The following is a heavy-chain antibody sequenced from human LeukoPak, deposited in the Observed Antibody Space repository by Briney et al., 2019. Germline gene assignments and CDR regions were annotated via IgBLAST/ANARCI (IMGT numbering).Heavy chain of an antibody. Sequence: GGSLRLSCAASGFTFSSYAMSWVRQAAGKGLEWVAKMKEDGSDENYVDSVKGRFTISRDNARNSLHLQMKSLRAEDTAVYFCARGGAGGGYFPTWGQGILVIVSS. CDR2: MKEDGSDE. J-gene: IGHJ1*01. D-gene: IGHD3-16*01. CDR3: ARGGAGGGYFPT. V-gene: IGHV3-7*03. CDR1: GFTFSSYA.